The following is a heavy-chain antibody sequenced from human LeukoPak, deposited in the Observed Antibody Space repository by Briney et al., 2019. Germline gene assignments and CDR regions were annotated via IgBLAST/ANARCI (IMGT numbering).Heavy chain of an antibody. V-gene: IGHV1-18*01. J-gene: IGHJ4*02. CDR2: ISAYNGNT. CDR1: GHTFTSYG. CDR3: ARDLCSGGSCYRVDY. Sequence: GASVKVSCKASGHTFTSYGISWVRQAPGQGLEWMGWISAYNGNTNYAQKLQGRVTMTTDTSTSTAYMELRSLRSDDTAVYYCARDLCSGGSCYRVDYWGQGTLVTVSS. D-gene: IGHD2-15*01.